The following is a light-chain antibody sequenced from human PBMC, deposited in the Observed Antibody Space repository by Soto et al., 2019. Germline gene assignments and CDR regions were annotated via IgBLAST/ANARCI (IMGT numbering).Light chain of an antibody. V-gene: IGKV1-8*01. CDR3: QQYYSYPRAT. CDR1: QGISSY. Sequence: AIRMTQSPSSLSASTGDRVTITCRASQGISSYLAWYQQKPGKAPTLLIYAASTLQSGVPSRFSGSGSGTDFTLTISCLQSEDFATYYCQQYYSYPRATFGQGTRLEIK. CDR2: AAS. J-gene: IGKJ5*01.